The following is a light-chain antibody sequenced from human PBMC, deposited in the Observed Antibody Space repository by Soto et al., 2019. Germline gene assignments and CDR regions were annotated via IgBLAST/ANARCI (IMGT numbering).Light chain of an antibody. Sequence: QSALTQPPSASGSPGQSVTISCTGTSSDVGDYNYVSWYQQHPGKAPKLMIYEVSRRPSGVPDRFSGSKFGNTASLTVSGLQAEDEADYYCSSYAGSNNLVFGGGTQLTVL. CDR3: SSYAGSNNLV. CDR2: EVS. V-gene: IGLV2-8*01. J-gene: IGLJ2*01. CDR1: SSDVGDYNY.